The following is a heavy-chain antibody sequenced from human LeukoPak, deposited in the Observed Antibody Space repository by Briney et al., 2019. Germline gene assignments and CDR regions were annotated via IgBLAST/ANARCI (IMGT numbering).Heavy chain of an antibody. V-gene: IGHV3-23*01. CDR2: ISGSGRST. Sequence: PGGTLRLSCGASGFIFTRYVMNWVRQSPGKGLEWVSGISGSGRSTFYADSVKGRFTISRDNSKNTLFLHMSSLTAEDTAVYYCARGVRIAVAGYIDYWSQGTLVTVSS. J-gene: IGHJ4*02. CDR3: ARGVRIAVAGYIDY. CDR1: GFIFTRYV. D-gene: IGHD6-19*01.